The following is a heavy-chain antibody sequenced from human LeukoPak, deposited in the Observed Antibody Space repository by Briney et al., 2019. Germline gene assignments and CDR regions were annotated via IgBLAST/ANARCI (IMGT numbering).Heavy chain of an antibody. CDR2: IYSGGST. V-gene: IGHV3-66*01. Sequence: GGSLRLSCAASGFTFSSYAMSWVRQAPGKGLEWVSVIYSGGSTYYADSVKGRFTISRDNSKNTLYLQMNSLRAEDTAVYYCARVESGQFDYWGQGTLVTVSS. D-gene: IGHD5-12*01. CDR1: GFTFSSYA. J-gene: IGHJ4*02. CDR3: ARVESGQFDY.